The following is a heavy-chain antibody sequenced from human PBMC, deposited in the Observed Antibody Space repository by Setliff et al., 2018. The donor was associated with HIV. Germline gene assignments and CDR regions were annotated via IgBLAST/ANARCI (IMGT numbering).Heavy chain of an antibody. V-gene: IGHV1-18*01. CDR1: GYAFSNYG. CDR2: ISGYNAKT. D-gene: IGHD6-13*01. CDR3: AREGVATPDEEGYYFDQ. J-gene: IGHJ4*02. Sequence: ASVKVSCKASGYAFSNYGINWVRPAPGLGLEWMGWISGYNAKTDFAQKFRDRVSVTTDSSASTVYMEVMRLTSDDTAVYYCAREGVATPDEEGYYFDQWGQGTLVTVSS.